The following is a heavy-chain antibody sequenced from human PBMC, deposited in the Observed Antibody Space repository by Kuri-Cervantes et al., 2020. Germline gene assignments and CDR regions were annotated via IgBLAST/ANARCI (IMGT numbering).Heavy chain of an antibody. CDR2: MNPNSGNT. V-gene: IGHV1-8*02. CDR1: GGTFSSYA. CDR3: TTREAY. Sequence: ASVKVSCKASGGTFSSYAISWVRQATGQGLEWMGWMNPNSGNTGYAQKFQGRVTITRNTSISTAYMELSSLRSEDTAVYYCTTREAYWGQGTLVTVSS. J-gene: IGHJ4*02. D-gene: IGHD1-14*01.